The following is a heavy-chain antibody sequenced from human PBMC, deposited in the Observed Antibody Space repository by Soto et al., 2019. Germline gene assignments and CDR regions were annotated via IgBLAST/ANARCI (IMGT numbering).Heavy chain of an antibody. Sequence: QVQLQESGPGLVKPSQTLSLTCTVSGGSISSGGYYWSWIRQHPGKGLEWIGYIYYSGSTYYNPSLKSRVTIPVDTSKNQFPLKLSSVTAADTAVYYCARGIGTYYDFWSGYFMAPNSYGMDVWGQGTTVTVSS. CDR2: IYYSGST. CDR1: GGSISSGGYY. D-gene: IGHD3-3*01. J-gene: IGHJ6*02. CDR3: ARGIGTYYDFWSGYFMAPNSYGMDV. V-gene: IGHV4-31*03.